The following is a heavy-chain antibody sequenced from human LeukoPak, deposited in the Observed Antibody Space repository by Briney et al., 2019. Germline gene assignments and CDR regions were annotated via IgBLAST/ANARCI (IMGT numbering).Heavy chain of an antibody. Sequence: GESLKISCKGSGYSFTSYWIGWVRQMPGKGLEWMGIIYPGDSDTRYSPSFQGQVTISADKSISTAYLQWSSLKASDTAMYYCARTKVPAASRSGAMGVWGQGTTVTVSS. CDR1: GYSFTSYW. CDR3: ARTKVPAASRSGAMGV. J-gene: IGHJ6*02. V-gene: IGHV5-51*01. D-gene: IGHD2-2*01. CDR2: IYPGDSDT.